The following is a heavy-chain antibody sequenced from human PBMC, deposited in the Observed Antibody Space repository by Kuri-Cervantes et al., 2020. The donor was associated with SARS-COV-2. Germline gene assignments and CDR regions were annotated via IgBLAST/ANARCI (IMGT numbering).Heavy chain of an antibody. CDR2: IYYSGGT. D-gene: IGHD2-21*02. CDR1: GGSISSSSYY. Sequence: SETLSLTCTVSGGSISSSSYYWGWIRQPPGKGLEWIGSIYYSGGTSYNPSLQSRVTISIDTSKSQFSLKLRSLTAADTAVYYCARHSVAVTVPPSGIDYWGQGTLVTVSS. V-gene: IGHV4-39*07. J-gene: IGHJ4*02. CDR3: ARHSVAVTVPPSGIDY.